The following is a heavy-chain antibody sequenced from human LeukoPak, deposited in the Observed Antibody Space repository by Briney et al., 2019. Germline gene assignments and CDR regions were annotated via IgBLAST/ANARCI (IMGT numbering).Heavy chain of an antibody. Sequence: GGSLRLSCAASGFTFSSFAMNWVRQAPGKGLEWVSSISSSSSYIYYADSVKGRFTISRDNAKNSLYLQMNSLRAEDTAVYYCARDRQVDGYSYGYSGDSDYWGQGTLVTVSS. D-gene: IGHD5-18*01. CDR1: GFTFSSFA. CDR2: ISSSSSYI. V-gene: IGHV3-21*01. CDR3: ARDRQVDGYSYGYSGDSDY. J-gene: IGHJ4*02.